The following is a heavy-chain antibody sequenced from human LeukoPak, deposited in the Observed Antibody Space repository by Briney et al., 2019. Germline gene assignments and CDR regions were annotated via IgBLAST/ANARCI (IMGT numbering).Heavy chain of an antibody. V-gene: IGHV7-4-1*02. CDR2: INTNTGNP. D-gene: IGHD3-22*01. Sequence: ASVKVSCKASGYTFSTYTMLWVRRAPGQGLGWMGWINTNTGNPTYAQGFTGRFVFSLDTSVSTAYLQISSLKAEDTAVYYCARGNYDSSGYQTRWGQGTLVTVSS. CDR1: GYTFSTYT. J-gene: IGHJ4*02. CDR3: ARGNYDSSGYQTR.